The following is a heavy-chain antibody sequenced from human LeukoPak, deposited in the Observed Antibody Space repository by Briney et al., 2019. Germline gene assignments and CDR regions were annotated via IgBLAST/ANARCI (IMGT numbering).Heavy chain of an antibody. Sequence: GGSLRLSCAASGFTFSSYSMTWVRQAPGKGLEWVSSISSSSSYIYYADSVKGRFTISRDNAKNSLYLQMNSLRAEDTAVYYCARDSYYDSSGYYSSFDYWGQGTLVTVSS. J-gene: IGHJ4*02. D-gene: IGHD3-22*01. CDR3: ARDSYYDSSGYYSSFDY. V-gene: IGHV3-21*01. CDR1: GFTFSSYS. CDR2: ISSSSSYI.